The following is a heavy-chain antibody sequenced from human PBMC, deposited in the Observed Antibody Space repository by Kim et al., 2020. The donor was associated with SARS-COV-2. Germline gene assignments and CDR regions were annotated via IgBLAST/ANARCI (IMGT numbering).Heavy chain of an antibody. D-gene: IGHD5-18*01. CDR3: ARHTGSWIQLSVMGWTDY. Sequence: SETLSLTCTVSGGSISSSSYYWGWIRQPPGKGLEWIGSIYYSGSTYYNPSLKSRVTISVDTSKNQFSLKLSSVTAADTAVYYCARHTGSWIQLSVMGWTDYWGQGTLVTVSS. V-gene: IGHV4-39*01. J-gene: IGHJ4*02. CDR2: IYYSGST. CDR1: GGSISSSSYY.